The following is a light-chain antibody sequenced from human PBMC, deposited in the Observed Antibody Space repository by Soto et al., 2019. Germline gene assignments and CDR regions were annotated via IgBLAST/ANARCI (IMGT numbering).Light chain of an antibody. Sequence: IQMTQSPSTLSASVGDRVTLTCRASQSISSWLAGYQQKPGKAPKLLIYKASSLESGVPSRFSGSGSGTEFTLTISSLQPDDFATYYCQQYNSYWTFGPGTKVEIK. CDR3: QQYNSYWT. CDR2: KAS. CDR1: QSISSW. J-gene: IGKJ1*01. V-gene: IGKV1-5*03.